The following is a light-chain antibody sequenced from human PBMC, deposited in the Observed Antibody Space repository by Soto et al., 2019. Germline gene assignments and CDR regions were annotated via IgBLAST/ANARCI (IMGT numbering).Light chain of an antibody. CDR2: DVN. V-gene: IGLV2-11*01. J-gene: IGLJ2*01. CDR3: CSYAGSYIHVV. Sequence: QSVLTQPRSVSGSPGQSVTISCTGTINDVGGYNYVSWYQQHPGKAPKLMIYDVNKRPSGVPDRFSGSKSGNTASLTISGLQAEDEADYYCCSYAGSYIHVVFGGGTKLTVL. CDR1: INDVGGYNY.